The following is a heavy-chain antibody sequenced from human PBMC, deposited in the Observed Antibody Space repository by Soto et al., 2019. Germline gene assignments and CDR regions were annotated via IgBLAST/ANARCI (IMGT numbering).Heavy chain of an antibody. CDR2: LTPNSGNT. J-gene: IGHJ4*02. CDR1: GYTFTSYD. V-gene: IGHV1-8*01. CDR3: ARLVCGGDCYIDY. D-gene: IGHD2-21*02. Sequence: QVQLVQSGAEVKKPGASVKVSCEASGYTFTSYDIKWVRQATGQGLEWMGWLTPNSGNTGYAEKFQGRVTMTSTTSINTAYMELSSLRSEDTAVYYCARLVCGGDCYIDYWGQGTLVTVSS.